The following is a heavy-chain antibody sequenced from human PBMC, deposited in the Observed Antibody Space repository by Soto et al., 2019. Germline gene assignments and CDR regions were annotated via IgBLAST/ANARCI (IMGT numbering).Heavy chain of an antibody. V-gene: IGHV1-8*01. D-gene: IGHD6-19*01. CDR1: GYTFTSYD. J-gene: IGHJ4*02. CDR3: ARGIAVAGTPGSFDY. CDR2: MNPNSGNT. Sequence: QVQLVESGAEVKKPGASVKVSCKASGYTFTSYDINWVRLATGQGLEWMGWMNPNSGNTGYAQKFQGRVTMTRNTSLSTAYMELSSLRSEDTAVYYCARGIAVAGTPGSFDYWGQGNLVTVSS.